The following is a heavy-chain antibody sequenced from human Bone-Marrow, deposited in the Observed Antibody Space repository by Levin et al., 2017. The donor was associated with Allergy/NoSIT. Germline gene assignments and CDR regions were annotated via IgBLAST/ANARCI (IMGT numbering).Heavy chain of an antibody. CDR1: GGTFNSYA. CDR2: IIPHFPTP. J-gene: IGHJ6*02. CDR3: ARPSQRTPGNFYYYALDL. D-gene: IGHD4-23*01. V-gene: IGHV1-69*13. Sequence: SVKVSCKASGGTFNSYAITWVRQAPGQGLEWMGGIIPHFPTPKYAQKFQARVTMIADDSPSTAYMELRGLRSEDSAVYYCARPSQRTPGNFYYYALDLWGQGTTVTVSS.